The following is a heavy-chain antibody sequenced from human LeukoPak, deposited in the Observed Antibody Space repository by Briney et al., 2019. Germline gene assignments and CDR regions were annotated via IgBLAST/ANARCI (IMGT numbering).Heavy chain of an antibody. CDR1: GGSVNGYY. V-gene: IGHV4-59*02. CDR3: ARDPPEDEWNSLDS. J-gene: IGHJ4*02. CDR2: IHYSGLT. Sequence: SETLSLTCTVSGGSVNGYYWNWIRQAPGKGLEWIGFIHYSGLTVYSPSLQSRVSMSVDTSRNQFSLDLSTVTAADTALYYCARDPPEDEWNSLDSWGQGILVTVSS. D-gene: IGHD1-7*01.